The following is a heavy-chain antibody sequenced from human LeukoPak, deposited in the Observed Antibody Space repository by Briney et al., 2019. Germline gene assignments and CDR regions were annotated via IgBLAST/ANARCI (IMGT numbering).Heavy chain of an antibody. CDR3: ARRYSSSWPFDY. J-gene: IGHJ4*02. D-gene: IGHD6-13*01. CDR2: INHSGST. Sequence: SETLSLTCAVYGGSFSGYYWSWIRQPPGKGLEWIGEINHSGSTNYNPSLKSRINISVDTSKNQFSLKLSSVTAADTAVYYCARRYSSSWPFDYWGQGTLVTVSS. CDR1: GGSFSGYY. V-gene: IGHV4-34*01.